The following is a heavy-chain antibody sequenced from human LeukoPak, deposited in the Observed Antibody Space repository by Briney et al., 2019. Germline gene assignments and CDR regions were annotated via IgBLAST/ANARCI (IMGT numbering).Heavy chain of an antibody. CDR1: GITCSNYA. J-gene: IGHJ4*02. Sequence: PGGSLRLSCAASGITCSNYAMTWVRQAPGKGLEWVSGIGGSGGSTYYADSVKGRFTISRDNSKNTLYLQMNSLRAEDTAVYYCAKTMGSIFSPFDDWGQGTLVTVSS. V-gene: IGHV3-23*01. CDR3: AKTMGSIFSPFDD. D-gene: IGHD3-3*01. CDR2: IGGSGGST.